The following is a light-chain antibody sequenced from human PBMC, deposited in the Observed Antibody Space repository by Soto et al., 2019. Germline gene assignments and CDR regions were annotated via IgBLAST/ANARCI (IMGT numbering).Light chain of an antibody. Sequence: DIHMTQSPSAVSASVGDRVSITCRASQPVDPWLAWHQQKPGKAPRVLIYKTSDLENGVPSRFSGSRSGTDYTLTISGVQPDDFATYYCQQYYSRVTFDQGTRVEV. CDR2: KTS. J-gene: IGKJ1*01. CDR3: QQYYSRVT. V-gene: IGKV1-5*03. CDR1: QPVDPW.